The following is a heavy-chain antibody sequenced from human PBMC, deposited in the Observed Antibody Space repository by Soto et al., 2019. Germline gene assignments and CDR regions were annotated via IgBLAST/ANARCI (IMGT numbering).Heavy chain of an antibody. J-gene: IGHJ4*02. D-gene: IGHD3-10*01. CDR2: IYSSGST. Sequence: SETLSLTCTVSGGSISYYYWNWIRQPAGKGLEWIGRIYSSGSTNYNPSLKSRISMSIDTSKNQFSLEVRAVTAADTAVYYCARDYGSGSYYTFDYWGQGTQVTVSS. CDR1: GGSISYYY. CDR3: ARDYGSGSYYTFDY. V-gene: IGHV4-4*07.